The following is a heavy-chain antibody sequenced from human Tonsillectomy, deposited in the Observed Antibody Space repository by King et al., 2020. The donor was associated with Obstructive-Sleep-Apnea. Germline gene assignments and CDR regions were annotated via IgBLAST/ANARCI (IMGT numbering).Heavy chain of an antibody. CDR1: GFTFSSYA. J-gene: IGHJ5*02. D-gene: IGHD3-22*01. Sequence: VQLVESGGGLVQPGGSLRLSCTASGFTFSSYAMNWVRQAPGTGLEWVSAISGSGAGTYYADFVKGRFTISRNNSINTLYLQMNSLRAEDTAVYYCAEAPYYYDSSGRGFDPWGQGTLVTVSS. CDR2: ISGSGAGT. CDR3: AEAPYYYDSSGRGFDP. V-gene: IGHV3-23*04.